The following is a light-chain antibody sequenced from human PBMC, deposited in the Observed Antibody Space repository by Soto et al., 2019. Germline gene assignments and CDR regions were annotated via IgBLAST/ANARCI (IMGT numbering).Light chain of an antibody. CDR3: CSYAGSSTLYV. CDR2: EGS. V-gene: IGLV2-23*01. J-gene: IGLJ1*01. Sequence: QSVLTQPASVSGSPGQSITISCTGTSSDVGSYNLVSWYQQHPGKAPKLMIYEGSKRPSGVSNRFSGSKSGNTASLTISGFQADDEADYYCCSYAGSSTLYVFGTGTKVTVL. CDR1: SSDVGSYNL.